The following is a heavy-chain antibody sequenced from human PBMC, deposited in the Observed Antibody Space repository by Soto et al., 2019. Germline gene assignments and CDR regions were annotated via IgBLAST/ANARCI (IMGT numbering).Heavy chain of an antibody. D-gene: IGHD3-3*01. V-gene: IGHV4-34*01. CDR3: ARGYYDFWSGYYSPVNFDY. CDR2: INHSGST. CDR1: GGSFSGYD. J-gene: IGHJ4*02. Sequence: ASETLSLTCAVDGGSFSGYDWSWIRTTPGKGLEWIGEINHSGSTNYNPSLKSRVTISVDTSKNQFSLKLSSVTAADTAVYYCARGYYDFWSGYYSPVNFDYWGQGTLVTVSS.